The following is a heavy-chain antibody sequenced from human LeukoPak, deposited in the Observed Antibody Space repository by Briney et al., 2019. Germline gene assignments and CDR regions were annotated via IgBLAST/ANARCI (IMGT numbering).Heavy chain of an antibody. J-gene: IGHJ6*03. CDR3: ARVASVAGPYYYYYMDV. CDR2: ISAYNGNT. CDR1: GYTFTSYG. V-gene: IGHV1-18*01. D-gene: IGHD6-19*01. Sequence: ASVKVSCKASGYTFTSYGISWVRQAPGQGLEWMGWISAYNGNTNYAQNLQGRVTMTTDTSTSTAYMELRSLRSDDTAVYYCARVASVAGPYYYYYMDVWGKGTTVTVS.